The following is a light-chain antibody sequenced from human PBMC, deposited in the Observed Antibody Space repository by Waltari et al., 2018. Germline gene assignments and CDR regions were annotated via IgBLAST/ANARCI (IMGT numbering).Light chain of an antibody. CDR1: SSDVGGYDY. V-gene: IGLV2-14*03. Sequence: QSALPPPASVSGSPGQSLTISCPGPSSDVGGYDYVSCYQQHPGKAPKLMIYDVSNRPSGVSNRFSGSKSGNTASLTISGLQAEDEADYYCRSYTTGSTLVVFGGGTKLTVL. CDR2: DVS. CDR3: RSYTTGSTLVV. J-gene: IGLJ2*01.